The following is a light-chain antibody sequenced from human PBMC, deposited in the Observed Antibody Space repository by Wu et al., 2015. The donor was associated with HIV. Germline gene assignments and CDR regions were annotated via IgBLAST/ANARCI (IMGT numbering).Light chain of an antibody. CDR1: QTINTW. CDR2: KAS. J-gene: IGKJ1*01. V-gene: IGKV1-5*03. Sequence: DMQMTQSPSTLSASVGDRVTITCRASQTINTWLAWYQQKPGKAPKLLIYKASTLESGVPSRFSGSGSGTEFTLTITSLQPEDVATYYCQKYNTAPWTFGQGTKVEMK. CDR3: QKYNTAPWT.